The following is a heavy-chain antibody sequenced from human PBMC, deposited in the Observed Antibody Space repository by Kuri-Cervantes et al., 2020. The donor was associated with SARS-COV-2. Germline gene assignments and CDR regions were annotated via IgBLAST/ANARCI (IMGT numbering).Heavy chain of an antibody. CDR2: ISGSGGST. Sequence: GGSLRLSCAASGFTFSSYGMHWVRQAPGKGLEWVSAISGSGGSTYYADSVKGRFTISRDNSKNTLYLQMNSLRAEDTAVYYCAKDYYSSSSNYFDYWGQGTLVTVSS. J-gene: IGHJ4*02. CDR3: AKDYYSSSSNYFDY. CDR1: GFTFSSYG. D-gene: IGHD6-6*01. V-gene: IGHV3-23*01.